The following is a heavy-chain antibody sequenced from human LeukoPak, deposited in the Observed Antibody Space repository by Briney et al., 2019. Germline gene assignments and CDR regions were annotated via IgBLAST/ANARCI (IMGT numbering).Heavy chain of an antibody. V-gene: IGHV3-23*01. J-gene: IGHJ4*02. CDR3: AKYSGYDS. CDR2: LSGSGAST. CDR1: GFTFSNYA. D-gene: IGHD5-12*01. Sequence: PGGSLRLSCAASGFTFSNYAMTWVRQAPGKGLEWVSVLSGSGASTYYADSVKGRFTISRDNSKNTLYLQMNSLRAEDTAVYYCAKYSGYDSWGQGTLVTVSS.